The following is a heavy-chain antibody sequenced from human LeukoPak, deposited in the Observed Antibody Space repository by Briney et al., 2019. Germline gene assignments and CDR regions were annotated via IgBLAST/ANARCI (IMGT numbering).Heavy chain of an antibody. V-gene: IGHV3-23*01. J-gene: IGHJ4*02. D-gene: IGHD2-15*01. CDR1: GFTFSSYA. CDR2: ISGSGAGT. CDR3: AKTSVGEGRIIGSGYFDN. Sequence: PGGSLRLSCAVSGFTFSSYAMNWVRQAPGKGLEWVSGISGSGAGTYYADSVKGRFTISRDNSKNTLYLQMNSLRAEDTAVYYCAKTSVGEGRIIGSGYFDNWGQGTLVTVSS.